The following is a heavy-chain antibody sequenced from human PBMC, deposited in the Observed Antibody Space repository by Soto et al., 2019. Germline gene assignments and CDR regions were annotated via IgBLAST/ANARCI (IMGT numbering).Heavy chain of an antibody. J-gene: IGHJ4*02. CDR3: GRGYCSSTSCYEFDS. CDR2: IYYSGNT. D-gene: IGHD2-2*01. V-gene: IGHV4-59*01. CDR1: SGSISSYY. Sequence: SEALSLTCTVSSGSISSYYWNWIRQPPGKGLEWIGSIYYSGNTNYSPSLKSRVTISVDTSKKQFSLKLTSVTAADTAMYYCGRGYCSSTSCYEFDSWGQGNLVTVSS.